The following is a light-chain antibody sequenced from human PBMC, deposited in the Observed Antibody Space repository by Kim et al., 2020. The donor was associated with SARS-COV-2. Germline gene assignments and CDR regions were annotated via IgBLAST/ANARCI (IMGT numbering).Light chain of an antibody. CDR3: QHYNGYPLT. CDR2: TAS. V-gene: IGKV1-5*03. J-gene: IGKJ4*01. CDR1: QTINSW. Sequence: DIQMTQSPSTLSASVGDRVTMTCRASQTINSWLAWYQQKPGKAPKLLIYTASTLQNGVPSRFSGSKSGTEFTLTISSLQPDDFAAYYCQHYNGYPLTFGGGTKLEI.